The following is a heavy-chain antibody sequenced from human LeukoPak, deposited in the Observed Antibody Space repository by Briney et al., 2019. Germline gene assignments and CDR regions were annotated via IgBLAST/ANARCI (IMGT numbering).Heavy chain of an antibody. Sequence: SETLSLTCGVSGHSFSSDSFWGWIRPPPGQGLEWIGSIHERGSTFYNPSLKSRVTISIDTSKNQFSLNANSVTAADTAVYYCARASRPSNSWFDPWGQGTVVTVSS. V-gene: IGHV4-38-2*01. D-gene: IGHD6-6*01. CDR1: GHSFSSDSF. J-gene: IGHJ5*02. CDR2: IHERGST. CDR3: ARASRPSNSWFDP.